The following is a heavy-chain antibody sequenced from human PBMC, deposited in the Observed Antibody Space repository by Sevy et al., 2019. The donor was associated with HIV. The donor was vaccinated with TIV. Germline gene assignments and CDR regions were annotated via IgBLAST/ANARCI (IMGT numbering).Heavy chain of an antibody. CDR2: ISRSGSTI. Sequence: GGYLRLSCAASGFTFSDYYMSWIRQAPGKGLEWVSYISRSGSTINYADSVKGRFTISRDNAKNSLYLQINSLRAEDSAVYYCARENSLIEEPGWFDPWGQGTQVTVSS. V-gene: IGHV3-11*01. CDR1: GFTFSDYY. D-gene: IGHD3-22*01. J-gene: IGHJ5*02. CDR3: ARENSLIEEPGWFDP.